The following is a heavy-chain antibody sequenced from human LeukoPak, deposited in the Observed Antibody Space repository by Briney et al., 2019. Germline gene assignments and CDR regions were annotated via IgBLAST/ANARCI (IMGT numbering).Heavy chain of an antibody. D-gene: IGHD4-17*01. Sequence: ASVKVSCKASGYTFTGYYMHWVRQAPGQGLEWMGWINPNSGGTNYAQKFQGRVTMTRDTSISTAYMELSRLRSDDTAVYYCARGAYGDYGRRYYYYYMDVWGKGTTVTVSS. CDR2: INPNSGGT. V-gene: IGHV1-2*02. CDR1: GYTFTGYY. J-gene: IGHJ6*03. CDR3: ARGAYGDYGRRYYYYYMDV.